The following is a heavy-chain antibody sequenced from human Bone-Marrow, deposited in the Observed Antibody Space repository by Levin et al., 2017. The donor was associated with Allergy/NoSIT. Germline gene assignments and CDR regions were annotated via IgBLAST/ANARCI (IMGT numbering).Heavy chain of an antibody. D-gene: IGHD3-10*01. CDR3: AKRRYYGSGGFDS. Sequence: PGGSLRLSCAASGFTFRSYDMHWVRQAPGKGLEWVSSISGSGTSTYYADSVKGRFTISRDNSKNTLYRQMNSLRGEDTAVYYCAKRRYYGSGGFDSWGQGTLVTVSS. J-gene: IGHJ5*01. CDR2: ISGSGTST. CDR1: GFTFRSYD. V-gene: IGHV3-23*01.